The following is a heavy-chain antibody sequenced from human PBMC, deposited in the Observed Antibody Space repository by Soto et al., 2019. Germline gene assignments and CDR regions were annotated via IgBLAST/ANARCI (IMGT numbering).Heavy chain of an antibody. CDR3: ARGLISGSHYSGGWYYFDS. Sequence: SETLSLTCDVYGGSFSGYIWTLIRQTPGKGLQWIGQINHSGSANYNPSLKSRVTISVHTSNSQFSLELNSVTAADTAVYYCARGLISGSHYSGGWYYFDSWGQGTQVTVSS. CDR2: INHSGSA. J-gene: IGHJ4*02. CDR1: GGSFSGYI. D-gene: IGHD1-26*01. V-gene: IGHV4-34*01.